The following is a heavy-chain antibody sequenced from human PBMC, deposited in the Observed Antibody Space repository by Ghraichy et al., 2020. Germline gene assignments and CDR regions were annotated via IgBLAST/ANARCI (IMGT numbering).Heavy chain of an antibody. J-gene: IGHJ4*02. CDR2: ISSTSSTI. CDR3: ARVGAGRGISIFGLITNYFDY. D-gene: IGHD3-3*01. Sequence: GGSLRLSCAASGFTFSSYSMNWVRQAPGKGLEWVSYISSTSSTIYYADSVKGRFTISRDNAKDSLYLQMNSLRAEDTAVYYCARVGAGRGISIFGLITNYFDYWGQGTLVTVSS. CDR1: GFTFSSYS. V-gene: IGHV3-48*01.